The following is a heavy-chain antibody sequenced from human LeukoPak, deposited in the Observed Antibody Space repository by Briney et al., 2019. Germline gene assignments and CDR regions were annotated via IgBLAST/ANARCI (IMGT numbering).Heavy chain of an antibody. D-gene: IGHD2-15*01. CDR1: GFTVSSNY. CDR2: IYSGGST. Sequence: GGSLRLSCAASGFTVSSNYMSWVRQAPGKGLEWVAVIYSGGSTYYADSVKGRFTISRDSSKNTLYLQMNSLRAEDTAGYYCARTYCSGGSCHFDYWGQGTLVTVSS. CDR3: ARTYCSGGSCHFDY. V-gene: IGHV3-53*01. J-gene: IGHJ4*02.